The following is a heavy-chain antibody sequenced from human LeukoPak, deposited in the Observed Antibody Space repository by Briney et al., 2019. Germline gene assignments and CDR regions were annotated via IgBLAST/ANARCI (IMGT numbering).Heavy chain of an antibody. CDR1: GYTFTSYA. CDR2: IIPIFGTA. CDR3: ARDCGSYCGGDCYPGCAEYFQH. V-gene: IGHV1-69*05. D-gene: IGHD2-21*02. J-gene: IGHJ1*01. Sequence: SVKVSCKASGYTFTSYAISWVRQAPGQGLEWMGGIIPIFGTANYAQKFQGRVTITTDESTSTAYMELSSLRSEDTAVYYCARDCGSYCGGDCYPGCAEYFQHWGQGTLVTVSS.